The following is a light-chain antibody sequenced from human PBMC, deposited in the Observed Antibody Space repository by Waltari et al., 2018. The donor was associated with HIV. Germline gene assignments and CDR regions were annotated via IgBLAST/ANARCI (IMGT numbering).Light chain of an antibody. Sequence: QSALTQPASVSGSPGQSITISCTGTSSDVGSYKLVSWYQQHPDKAPKLLIYEVNKRPSGVSNRFSGSKSGNTASLTISGLQADDEADYYCSSYAGSTTFVAFGGWTKLTVL. CDR1: SSDVGSYKL. J-gene: IGLJ2*01. CDR3: SSYAGSTTFVA. V-gene: IGLV2-23*02. CDR2: EVN.